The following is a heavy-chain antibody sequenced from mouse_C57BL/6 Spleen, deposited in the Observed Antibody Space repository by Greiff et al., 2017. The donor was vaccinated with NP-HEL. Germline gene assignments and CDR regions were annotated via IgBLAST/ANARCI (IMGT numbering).Heavy chain of an antibody. CDR2: IYPGDGDT. D-gene: IGHD1-1*01. Sequence: VQLQQSGAELVKPGASVKISCKASGYAFSSYWMNWVKQRPGKGLEWIGQIYPGDGDTNYNGKFKGKATLTADKSSSTAYMQLSSLTSEDSAVYFCARRATVVATGGYYFDYWGQGTTLTVSS. J-gene: IGHJ2*01. V-gene: IGHV1-80*01. CDR1: GYAFSSYW. CDR3: ARRATVVATGGYYFDY.